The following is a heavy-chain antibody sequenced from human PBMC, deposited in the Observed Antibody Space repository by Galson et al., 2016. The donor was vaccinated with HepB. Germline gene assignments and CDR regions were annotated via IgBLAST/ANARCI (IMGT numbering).Heavy chain of an antibody. CDR3: ARLGYCSSTSCYGFDY. D-gene: IGHD2-2*01. J-gene: IGHJ4*02. CDR1: GYSFTTYW. V-gene: IGHV5-51*01. CDR2: IYPGDSDT. Sequence: QSGAEVKKPGESLKISCKSSGYSFTTYWIAWVRQMPGKGLEWMGNIYPGDSDTRYSSSFQGLVTISADKSIRTAYLQWSSLKASDTAMYYYARLGYCSSTSCYGFDYWGQGTLVTVSS.